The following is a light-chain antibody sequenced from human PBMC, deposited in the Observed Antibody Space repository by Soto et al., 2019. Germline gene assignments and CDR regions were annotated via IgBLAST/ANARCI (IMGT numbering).Light chain of an antibody. J-gene: IGKJ2*01. V-gene: IGKV3-20*01. Sequence: ENVLTQSPGTPSLSPGERATLSCRASQSVSARSLAWYQHKPGQAPRLLIHGASSRATGIPDRFSGSGSGTDFTLTISRLEPEDFAVYYCQQYGSSWYTFGQGTKLEIK. CDR2: GAS. CDR1: QSVSARS. CDR3: QQYGSSWYT.